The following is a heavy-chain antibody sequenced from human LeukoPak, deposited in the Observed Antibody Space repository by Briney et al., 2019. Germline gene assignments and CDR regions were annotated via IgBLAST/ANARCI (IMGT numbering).Heavy chain of an antibody. D-gene: IGHD3-22*01. CDR3: ARPATSGTYYSALDY. CDR1: GGSISSSNYY. J-gene: IGHJ4*02. V-gene: IGHV4-39*01. Sequence: PSETLSLTCTVSGGSISSSNYYWGWVRQPPGKGLEWIGTIYYSGSTNYNPSLKIRVTISADMPKNQFSLKVSSVTAADTAVYYCARPATSGTYYSALDYWGQGTLVTVSS. CDR2: IYYSGST.